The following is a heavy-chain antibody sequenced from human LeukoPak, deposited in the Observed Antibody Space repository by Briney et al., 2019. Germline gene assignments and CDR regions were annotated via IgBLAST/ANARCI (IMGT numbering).Heavy chain of an antibody. CDR2: IDSGGST. J-gene: IGHJ3*02. CDR3: ASYRYGSSFAFDI. CDR1: GFTLSTNY. Sequence: PGWSLRLSCGASGFTLSTNYMSWVRQAPGKGLEWVSIIDSGGSTYYADSVKGRFTVSRDNSKNTLYLQMNSLRAEDTAVYYCASYRYGSSFAFDIWGQGTMVTVSS. V-gene: IGHV3-66*01. D-gene: IGHD6-6*01.